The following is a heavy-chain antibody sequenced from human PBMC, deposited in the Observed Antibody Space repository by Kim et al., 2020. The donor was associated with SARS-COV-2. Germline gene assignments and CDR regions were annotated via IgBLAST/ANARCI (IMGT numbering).Heavy chain of an antibody. V-gene: IGHV3-30*18. Sequence: GGSLRLSCAASGFTFSSYGMHWVRQAPGKGLEWVAVISYDGSNKYYADSVKGRFTISRDNSKNTLYLQMNSLRAEDTAVYYCAKTSYGDRGPAFTAYFDYWGQGTLVTVSS. CDR1: GFTFSSYG. CDR2: ISYDGSNK. CDR3: AKTSYGDRGPAFTAYFDY. J-gene: IGHJ4*02. D-gene: IGHD4-17*01.